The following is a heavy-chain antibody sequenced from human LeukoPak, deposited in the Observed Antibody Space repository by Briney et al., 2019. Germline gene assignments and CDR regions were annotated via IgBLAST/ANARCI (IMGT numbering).Heavy chain of an antibody. J-gene: IGHJ3*02. Sequence: GGSLRLSCAASGFTFSDYYMSWIRQAPGKGLESLANIKTDGSEKYYVDSVKGRFSISRDNAKNSLYLQMNSLRAEDTAVYYCVSAVRGSSFAICGQGTKVTVSS. CDR3: VSAVRGSSFAI. CDR2: IKTDGSEK. V-gene: IGHV3-7*03. D-gene: IGHD3-10*02. CDR1: GFTFSDYY.